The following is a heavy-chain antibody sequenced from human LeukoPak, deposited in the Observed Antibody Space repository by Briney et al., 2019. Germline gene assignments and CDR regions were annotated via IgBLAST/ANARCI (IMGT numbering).Heavy chain of an antibody. V-gene: IGHV3-48*03. CDR3: ARSARLMKGVVEVTALDD. CDR1: GFTFRSYE. J-gene: IGHJ4*02. Sequence: GGSLTLSCEDSGFTFRSYEMNWVRQAPGKGLEWIAYLSSSGSAFSYADSVKGRFTIARDNAKNSVYLEMNSLRADDTAVYYCARSARLMKGVVEVTALDDWGQGTLVTVSS. D-gene: IGHD3-3*01. CDR2: LSSSGSAF.